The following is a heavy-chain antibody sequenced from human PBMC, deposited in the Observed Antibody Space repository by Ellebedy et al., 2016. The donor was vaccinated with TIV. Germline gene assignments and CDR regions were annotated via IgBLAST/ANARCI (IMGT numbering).Heavy chain of an antibody. D-gene: IGHD4-17*01. V-gene: IGHV3-30*03. Sequence: GESLKISCAASGFTCSSHGVHWVRQAPGKGLEWVAVISYDGSNKYYADSVKGRFTISRDNSKNTLYLQMNSLRAEDTAVYYCARDNYGDYTGGFDYWGQGTLVTVSS. CDR2: ISYDGSNK. CDR1: GFTCSSHG. J-gene: IGHJ4*02. CDR3: ARDNYGDYTGGFDY.